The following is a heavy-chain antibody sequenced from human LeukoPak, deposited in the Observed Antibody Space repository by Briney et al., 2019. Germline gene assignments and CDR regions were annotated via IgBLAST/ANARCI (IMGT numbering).Heavy chain of an antibody. V-gene: IGHV4-34*01. J-gene: IGHJ5*02. D-gene: IGHD5-12*01. CDR3: AREWLRLFLHWFDP. CDR1: GGSFSGYY. CDR2: INHSGST. Sequence: SETLSLTCAVYGGSFSGYYWSWIRQPPGTGLEWIGEINHSGSTNYNPSLKSRVTISVDTSKNQFSLKLSSVTAADTAVYYCAREWLRLFLHWFDPWGQGTLVTVST.